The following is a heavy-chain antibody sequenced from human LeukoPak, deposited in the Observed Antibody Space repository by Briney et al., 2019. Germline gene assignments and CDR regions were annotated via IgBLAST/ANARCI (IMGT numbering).Heavy chain of an antibody. J-gene: IGHJ4*02. D-gene: IGHD2/OR15-2a*01. CDR2: TNQSGST. V-gene: IGHV4-34*01. CDR3: AGHHPRNTVDF. CDR1: GGSLNGYY. Sequence: SETLSLTCAVSGGSLNGYYWTWLRQSLGKGLEWIGETNQSGSTNYNSSLKSRVTISLDTSKNQFSLKLSSVTAADTAVYYCAGHHPRNTVDFWGQGTLVTVSS.